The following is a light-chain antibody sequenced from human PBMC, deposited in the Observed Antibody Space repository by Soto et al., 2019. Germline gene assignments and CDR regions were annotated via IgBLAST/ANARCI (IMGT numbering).Light chain of an antibody. J-gene: IGKJ4*01. V-gene: IGKV2-28*01. CDR2: LAS. Sequence: EIVMTQSPVSLPVTPGESASISCRSSQTLLYRNGNNYLNWYLQKPGQSPQLLIFLASTRASGVPDRFSGSGSGTDFTLRISRVEAEDVGVYYCMQALQSPLTFGGGTKVEIK. CDR3: MQALQSPLT. CDR1: QTLLYRNGNNY.